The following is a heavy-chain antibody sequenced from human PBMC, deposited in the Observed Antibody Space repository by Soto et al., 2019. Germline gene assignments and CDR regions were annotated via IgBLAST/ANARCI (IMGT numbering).Heavy chain of an antibody. D-gene: IGHD6-13*01. CDR2: IYYSGST. CDR1: GGSISSYY. CDR3: AKDLIPVAAAEYFDY. V-gene: IGHV4-59*01. J-gene: IGHJ4*02. Sequence: SETLSLTCTVSGGSISSYYWSWIRQPPGKGLEWIGYIYYSGSTNYNPSLKSRVTISVDTSKNQFSLKLSSVTAADTAVYYCAKDLIPVAAAEYFDYWGQGTLVTVSS.